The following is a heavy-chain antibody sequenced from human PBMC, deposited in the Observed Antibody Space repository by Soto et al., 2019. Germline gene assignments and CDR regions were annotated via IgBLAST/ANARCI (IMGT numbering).Heavy chain of an antibody. V-gene: IGHV4-30-2*01. CDR1: GGSICSGCYS. CDR3: ARGGYSNYPRYYYYGMDV. D-gene: IGHD4-4*01. J-gene: IGHJ6*02. CDR2: IYHSGST. Sequence: SETLSLTCAVSGGSICSGCYSWSWIRQPPGKGLEWIGYIYHSGSTYYNPSLKSRVTISVDRSKNQFSLKLSSVTAADTAVYYCARGGYSNYPRYYYYGMDVRGQGTTVNVSS.